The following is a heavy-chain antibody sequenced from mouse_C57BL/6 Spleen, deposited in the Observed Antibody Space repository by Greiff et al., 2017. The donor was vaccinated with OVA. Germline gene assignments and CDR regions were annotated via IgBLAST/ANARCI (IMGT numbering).Heavy chain of an antibody. Sequence: EVQLKESGPGMVKPSQSLSLTCTVTGYSITSGYDWHWIRHFPGNKLEWMGYISYSGSTNYNPSLKSRISITHDTSKNHFFLKLNSVTTEDTATYYCARGGQLRFLDYWGQGTTLTVSS. J-gene: IGHJ2*01. CDR2: ISYSGST. D-gene: IGHD3-2*02. CDR3: ARGGQLRFLDY. CDR1: GYSITSGYD. V-gene: IGHV3-1*01.